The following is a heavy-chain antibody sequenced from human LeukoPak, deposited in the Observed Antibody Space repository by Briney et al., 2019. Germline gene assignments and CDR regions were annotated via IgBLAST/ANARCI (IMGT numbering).Heavy chain of an antibody. CDR2: INPSVGST. J-gene: IGHJ4*02. CDR1: GYTFPNYF. V-gene: IGHV1-46*01. D-gene: IGHD1-26*01. Sequence: ASVKVSCKASGYTFPNYFMHWVRQAPGQGLEWMGIINPSVGSTSYAQKFEDRVTMTSDTSTGTVYMELSSLRSGDTAVYYCARDRIWGGTSARLNTDKFDYWGQGTLVTVSS. CDR3: ARDRIWGGTSARLNTDKFDY.